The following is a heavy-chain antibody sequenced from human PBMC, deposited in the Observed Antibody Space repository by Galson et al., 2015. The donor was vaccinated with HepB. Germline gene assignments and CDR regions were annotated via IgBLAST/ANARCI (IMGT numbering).Heavy chain of an antibody. CDR1: GFTFSSYW. CDR3: ARVPVVEGSHAFDI. D-gene: IGHD2-15*01. J-gene: IGHJ3*02. CDR2: INSDGSST. Sequence: SLRLSCAASGFTFSSYWMHWVRQAPGKGLVWVSRINSDGSSTNYADSVKGRFTISRDNAKNTLYLQMNSLRAEDTAVYYCARVPVVEGSHAFDIWGQGTMVTVSS. V-gene: IGHV3-74*01.